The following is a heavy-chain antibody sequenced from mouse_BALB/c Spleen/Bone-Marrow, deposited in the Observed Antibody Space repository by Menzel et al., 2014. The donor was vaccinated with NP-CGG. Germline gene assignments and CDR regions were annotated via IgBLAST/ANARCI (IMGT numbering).Heavy chain of an antibody. J-gene: IGHJ2*01. CDR2: ISNGGGST. V-gene: IGHV5-12*02. Sequence: EVQLVESGGGLVQPGGSLKLSCATSGFTFXDYYMYWVRQTPEKRLEWVAYISNGGGSTYYPDTVKGRFTISRDNAKNTLYLQMSRLKSEDTAMYYCARGGLWSSFDYWGQGTTLTVSS. D-gene: IGHD1-1*02. CDR3: ARGGLWSSFDY. CDR1: GFTFXDYY.